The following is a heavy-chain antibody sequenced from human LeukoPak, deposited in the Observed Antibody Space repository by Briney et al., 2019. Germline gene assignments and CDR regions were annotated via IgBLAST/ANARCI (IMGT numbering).Heavy chain of an antibody. CDR2: ISGSGGST. V-gene: IGHV3-23*01. J-gene: IGHJ5*02. CDR3: ANGRWLVSNWFDP. CDR1: GFTFSSYA. D-gene: IGHD6-19*01. Sequence: GGSLRLSCAASGFTFSSYAMSWVRQAPGKGLEWVSAISGSGGSTYYADSVKGRFTISRDNSKNTLYLQMNSLRAGDTAVYYCANGRWLVSNWFDPWGQGTLVTVSS.